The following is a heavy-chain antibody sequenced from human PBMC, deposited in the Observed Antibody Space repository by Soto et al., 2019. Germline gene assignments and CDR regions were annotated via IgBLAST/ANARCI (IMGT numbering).Heavy chain of an antibody. Sequence: EVQLLESGGGLVQPGGSLRLSCTASGFTFSAYSMSWVRQAPGKGLEWVSGMSGLGGSTYYADSVKGRFTISRDNSKNTLYLQMHSLRVEDTAVYYCAKSHVETLQQYVFDYWGQGTMLTVSS. J-gene: IGHJ4*02. D-gene: IGHD6-13*01. CDR1: GFTFSAYS. CDR3: AKSHVETLQQYVFDY. V-gene: IGHV3-23*01. CDR2: MSGLGGST.